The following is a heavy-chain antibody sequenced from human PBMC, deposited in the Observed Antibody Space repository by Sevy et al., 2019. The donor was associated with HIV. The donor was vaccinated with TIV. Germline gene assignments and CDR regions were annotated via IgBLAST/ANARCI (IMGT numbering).Heavy chain of an antibody. D-gene: IGHD3-16*01. Sequence: GGSLRLSCAASRFTFSTYDIHLVRQAPGKGLECVAVISHDGSYQYDQDCVKGLFPRSRDDSKNKAYLQMNSLRAEDSGVYYCAKGQGYDDIWGNERSEYYFDSWGKRTLVTVSS. J-gene: IGHJ4*02. CDR3: AKGQGYDDIWGNERSEYYFDS. V-gene: IGHV3-30*18. CDR1: RFTFSTYD. CDR2: ISHDGSYQ.